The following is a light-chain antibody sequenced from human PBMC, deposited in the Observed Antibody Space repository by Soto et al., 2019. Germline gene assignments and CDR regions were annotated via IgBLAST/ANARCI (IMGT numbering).Light chain of an antibody. Sequence: NFMLTQPHSVSGSPGKTVTISCTRSSGNIVSNSVQWYQQRPGSSPTTVIFEDDDRPSGVPDRFSASLDASTNSASPPISGLKPEDEADYYCLSDAADILIFGGGTQLTVL. CDR3: LSDAADILI. CDR1: SGNIVSNS. CDR2: EDD. V-gene: IGLV6-57*01. J-gene: IGLJ2*01.